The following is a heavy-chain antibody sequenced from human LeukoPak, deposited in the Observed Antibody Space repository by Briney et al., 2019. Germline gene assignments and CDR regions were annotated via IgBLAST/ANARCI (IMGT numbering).Heavy chain of an antibody. Sequence: GGSLRLSCAASGFTFSSYTMNWVRQAPGKGLEWVSSISSSSYINYADSVKGRFTISRDNAKNSLYLQVNSLRAEDTAVYYCARDVTHCGGDCYSGDYWGQGTLVTVSS. CDR3: ARDVTHCGGDCYSGDY. CDR2: ISSSSYI. CDR1: GFTFSSYT. J-gene: IGHJ4*02. D-gene: IGHD2-21*02. V-gene: IGHV3-21*01.